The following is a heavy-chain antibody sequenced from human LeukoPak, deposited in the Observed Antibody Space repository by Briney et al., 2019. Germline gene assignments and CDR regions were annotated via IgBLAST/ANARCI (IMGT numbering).Heavy chain of an antibody. CDR3: ASGDYYYYGMDV. CDR2: IIPIFGTA. CDR1: GGTFISYA. V-gene: IGHV1-69*13. D-gene: IGHD3-16*01. J-gene: IGHJ6*02. Sequence: GASVKVSCKASGGTFISYAISWVRQAPGQGLEWMGGIIPIFGTANYAQKFQGRVTITADESTSTAYMELSSLRSEDTAVYYCASGDYYYYGMDVWGQGTTVTVSS.